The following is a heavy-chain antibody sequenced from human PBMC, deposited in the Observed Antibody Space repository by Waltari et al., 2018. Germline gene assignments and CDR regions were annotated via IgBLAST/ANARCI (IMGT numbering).Heavy chain of an antibody. CDR1: GYTFTSYA. D-gene: IGHD6-13*01. Sequence: QVQLVQSGAEVKKPGASVKVSCKDSGYTFTSYAMHWVRQATGQRLEWMGWINAGNGNTKYPQWFQGIATITRDTSASTAYMELGSRRSEDMAVYYCARDGGRGIAAAGTDFDYWGQGTLVTVSS. CDR3: ARDGGRGIAAAGTDFDY. V-gene: IGHV1-3*03. J-gene: IGHJ4*02. CDR2: INAGNGNT.